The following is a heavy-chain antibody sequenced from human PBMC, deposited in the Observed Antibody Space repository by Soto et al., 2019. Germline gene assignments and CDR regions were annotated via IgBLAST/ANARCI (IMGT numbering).Heavy chain of an antibody. CDR1: GGSISSYY. V-gene: IGHV4-59*01. D-gene: IGHD3-10*01. Sequence: HVQLQESGPGLVKPSETLSLTCTVSGGSISSYYWNWIRQPPGKGLEWIGYIYYSGNTNYKPSLKSQVPIPVDRSKNQFSLKLTSVTAADTAVYFCATDGRLMLRGFSFYNGMDLWGQGTTVTVSS. CDR3: ATDGRLMLRGFSFYNGMDL. J-gene: IGHJ6*02. CDR2: IYYSGNT.